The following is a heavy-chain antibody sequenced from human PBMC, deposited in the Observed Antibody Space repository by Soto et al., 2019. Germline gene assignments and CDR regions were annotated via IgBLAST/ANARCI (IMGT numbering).Heavy chain of an antibody. J-gene: IGHJ4*02. CDR3: ARVRSARIGGIPYFDY. CDR1: GGSISSGGYS. D-gene: IGHD1-26*01. Sequence: QLQLQESGSGLVKPSQTLSLTCAVSGGSISSGGYSWSWIRQPPGKGLEWIGYIYHSGSTYYNPSLKSRVTISVDRSKNQFSLKLSSVTAADTAVYYCARVRSARIGGIPYFDYWGQGTLVTVSS. CDR2: IYHSGST. V-gene: IGHV4-30-2*01.